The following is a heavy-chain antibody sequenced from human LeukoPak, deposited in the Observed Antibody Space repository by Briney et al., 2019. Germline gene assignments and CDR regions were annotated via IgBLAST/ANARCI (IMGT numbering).Heavy chain of an antibody. CDR2: ISHDGGST. Sequence: GGSLRLSCAASGFSFNSYSMTWVRQAPGKGLEWVSAISHDGGSTYYADSVKGRFTISRDNSKNTLYLQMNSLRAEDTAVYYCAREGVRVPAAYNWFDPWGQGTLVTVSS. CDR3: AREGVRVPAAYNWFDP. D-gene: IGHD2-2*01. CDR1: GFSFNSYS. J-gene: IGHJ5*02. V-gene: IGHV3-23*01.